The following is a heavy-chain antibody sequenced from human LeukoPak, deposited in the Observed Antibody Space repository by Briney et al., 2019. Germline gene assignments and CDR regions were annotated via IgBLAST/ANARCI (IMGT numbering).Heavy chain of an antibody. Sequence: GGSLRLSCAASGFTVSSNYMSGVREAPGKGLEWDSVSYGGGSTYYADSVKGRFSISRDTSKNAVYLQMNSLRAEDTAVYYCARAQFYHDSSTYGPDYWGQGTLVTVSS. CDR3: ARAQFYHDSSTYGPDY. CDR1: GFTVSSNY. CDR2: SYGGGST. V-gene: IGHV3-53*01. D-gene: IGHD3-22*01. J-gene: IGHJ4*02.